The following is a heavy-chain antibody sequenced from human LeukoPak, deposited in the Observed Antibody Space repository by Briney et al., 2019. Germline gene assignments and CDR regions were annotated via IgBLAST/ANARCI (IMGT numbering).Heavy chain of an antibody. D-gene: IGHD6-6*01. CDR3: AKEPWGSSGFDY. J-gene: IGHJ4*02. CDR1: GFTFGDYA. CDR2: IRYDGSNK. Sequence: GGSLRLSCTASGFTFGDYAMSWFRRAPGKGLEWVAFIRYDGSNKYYADSVKGRFTISRDNSKNTLNLQMNSLRAEDTAVYYCAKEPWGSSGFDYWGQGTLVTVSS. V-gene: IGHV3-30*02.